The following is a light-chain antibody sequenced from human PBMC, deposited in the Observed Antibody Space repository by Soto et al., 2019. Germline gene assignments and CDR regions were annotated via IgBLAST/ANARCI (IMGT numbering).Light chain of an antibody. CDR3: QQFNNYRVT. Sequence: AVQVSQYTYSLSASVGDRFTVTCRASQGISSALAWYHQKPGKAPKLLIYDASSLESGVPSRFSGSGSGTDFTLTISSLQPEDFATYYCQQFNNYRVTFGQGTRLEIK. V-gene: IGKV1D-13*01. J-gene: IGKJ5*01. CDR1: QGISSA. CDR2: DAS.